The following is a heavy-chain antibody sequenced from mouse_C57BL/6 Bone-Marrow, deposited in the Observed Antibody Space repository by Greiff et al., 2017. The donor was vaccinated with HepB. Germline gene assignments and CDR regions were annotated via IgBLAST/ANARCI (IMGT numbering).Heavy chain of an antibody. J-gene: IGHJ4*01. Sequence: QVQLQQPGTELVKPGASVKLSCKASGYTFTSYWMHWVKQRPGQGLEWIGNINPSNGGTNYNEKFKSKATLTVDKSSSTAYMQLSSLTSEDSAVYYCARFLSYYYDSRGYYAMDYWGQGTSVTVSS. V-gene: IGHV1-53*01. CDR3: ARFLSYYYDSRGYYAMDY. D-gene: IGHD1-1*01. CDR2: INPSNGGT. CDR1: GYTFTSYW.